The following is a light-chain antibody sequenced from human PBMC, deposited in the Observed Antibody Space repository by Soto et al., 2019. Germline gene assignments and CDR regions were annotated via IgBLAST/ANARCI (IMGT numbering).Light chain of an antibody. J-gene: IGKJ2*01. Sequence: DIQMTQSPSTLSASVGDTVTITCRASQSLSYWLAWYQQKPGQAPKLLIHKASTLESGVPSRFSGSGSGTEFTLTISSLQPDDFATFYCQQYDRFPYTFGQGIKTGDQT. CDR3: QQYDRFPYT. CDR2: KAS. V-gene: IGKV1-5*03. CDR1: QSLSYW.